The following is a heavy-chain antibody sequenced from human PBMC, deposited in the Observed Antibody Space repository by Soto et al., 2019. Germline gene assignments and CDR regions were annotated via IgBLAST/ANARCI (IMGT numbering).Heavy chain of an antibody. Sequence: EVQLLESVGGLVQPGGALRISCAGSGFTFINYAMNWVRQAPGKGLEWVSSISGGGDATFFADSVRGRFTISRDNSKNTVTLQMNILGVDDTAVYYCARKLLGSTSRPNYWYFDLWGRCTLVTVSS. CDR1: GFTFINYA. J-gene: IGHJ2*01. CDR3: ARKLLGSTSRPNYWYFDL. V-gene: IGHV3-23*01. D-gene: IGHD2-2*01. CDR2: ISGGGDAT.